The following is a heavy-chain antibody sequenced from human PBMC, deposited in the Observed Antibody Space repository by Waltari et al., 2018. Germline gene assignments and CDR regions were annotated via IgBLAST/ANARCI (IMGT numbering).Heavy chain of an antibody. CDR3: ALGMATIPGGG. CDR2: INSDGSST. Sequence: EVQLVESGGGLVQPGGSLRLSCAASGFPFSRYWMHWVRQAPGKGLVWVSRINSDGSSTSYADSVKGRFTISRDNAKNTLYLQMNSLRAEDTAVYYCALGMATIPGGGWGQGTLVTVSS. D-gene: IGHD5-12*01. J-gene: IGHJ4*02. V-gene: IGHV3-74*01. CDR1: GFPFSRYW.